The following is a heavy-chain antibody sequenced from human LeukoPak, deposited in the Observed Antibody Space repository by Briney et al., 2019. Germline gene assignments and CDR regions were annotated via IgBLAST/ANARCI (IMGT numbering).Heavy chain of an antibody. V-gene: IGHV4-61*02. CDR2: IYTSGST. CDR3: ARESLYYDYVWGSYRYPPEA. J-gene: IGHJ3*01. CDR1: GGSISSGSYY. Sequence: PSQTLSLTCTVSGGSISSGSYYLSWIRQPAGKGLEWIGRIYTSGSTNYNPSLKSRVTISVDTSKNQFSLKLSSVTAADTAVYYCARESLYYDYVWGSYRYPPEAWGRGTMVTVSS. D-gene: IGHD3-16*02.